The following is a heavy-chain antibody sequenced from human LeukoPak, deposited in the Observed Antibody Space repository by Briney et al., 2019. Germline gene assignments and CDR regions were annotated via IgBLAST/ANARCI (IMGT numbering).Heavy chain of an antibody. CDR2: IYTSGST. V-gene: IGHV4-61*02. CDR1: GGSISSSSYY. CDR3: ARGFGAAAGDY. J-gene: IGHJ4*02. D-gene: IGHD6-13*01. Sequence: PSETLSLTCTVSGGSISSSSYYWGWIRQPAGKGLEWIGRIYTSGSTNYNPSLKSRVTMSVDTSKNQFSLKLSSVTAAGTAVYYCARGFGAAAGDYWGQGTLVTVSS.